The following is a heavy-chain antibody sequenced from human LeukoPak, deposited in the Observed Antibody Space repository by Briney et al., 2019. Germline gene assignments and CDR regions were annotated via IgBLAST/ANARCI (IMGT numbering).Heavy chain of an antibody. CDR2: IYTSGST. J-gene: IGHJ4*02. Sequence: SETLSLTCTVSGGSISSYYWSWIRQPAGKGLEWIGRIYTSGSTNYNPSLKSRVTISVDTSKNQFSLNLSSVTAADTAVYYCARTAYDSSDFYRFDYWGQGTLVTVSS. D-gene: IGHD3-22*01. CDR3: ARTAYDSSDFYRFDY. CDR1: GGSISSYY. V-gene: IGHV4-4*07.